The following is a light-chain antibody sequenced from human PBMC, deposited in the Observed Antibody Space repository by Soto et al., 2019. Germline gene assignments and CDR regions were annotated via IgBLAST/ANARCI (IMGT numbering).Light chain of an antibody. V-gene: IGKV3-20*01. Sequence: EIVLTQSPGTLSLSPGERVTLSCRASQSVSSSYLAWYQQKPGQAPRLLIYGASNRATGIPDRFSGSGSGTDFTLTISRLEPEDFAVYYCQQYGCSPRYTFGQGTKLEIK. CDR1: QSVSSSY. CDR2: GAS. J-gene: IGKJ2*01. CDR3: QQYGCSPRYT.